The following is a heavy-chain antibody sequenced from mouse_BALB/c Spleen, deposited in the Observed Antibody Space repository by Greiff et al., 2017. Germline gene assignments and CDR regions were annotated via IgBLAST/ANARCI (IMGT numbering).Heavy chain of an antibody. D-gene: IGHD1-2*01. CDR3: ARGYDPFAY. CDR1: GYNFTSYW. V-gene: IGHV1-55*01. CDR2: IYPGSGST. J-gene: IGHJ3*01. Sequence: QVQLQQPGAELVKPRTSVKLSCEASGYNFTSYWINWVKLRPGQGLEWIGDIYPGSGSTNYNEKFKSKATLTVDTSSSTAYMQLSSLASEDSALYYCARGYDPFAYWGQGTLVTVSA.